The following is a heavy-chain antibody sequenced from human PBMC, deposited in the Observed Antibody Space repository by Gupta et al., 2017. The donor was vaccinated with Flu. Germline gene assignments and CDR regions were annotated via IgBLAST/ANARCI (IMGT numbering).Heavy chain of an antibody. D-gene: IGHD3-10*01. CDR3: ASLLFPSPGGGWFDP. CDR2: IHYSVNT. J-gene: IGHJ5*02. V-gene: IGHV4-59*13. Sequence: YVWAWLRPPPGRGLVWFVYIHYSVNTHYYSSLQSRVPIELGSSNHQFSLNLISVPPADTAVYYCASLLFPSPGGGWFDPWGPGTLVAVSS. CDR1: YV.